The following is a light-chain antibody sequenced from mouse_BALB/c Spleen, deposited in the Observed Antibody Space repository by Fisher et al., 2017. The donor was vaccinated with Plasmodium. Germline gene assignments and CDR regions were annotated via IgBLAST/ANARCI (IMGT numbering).Light chain of an antibody. Sequence: DIVITQSPVTLSVTPGDSVSLSCRASQTVNNNLHWYQHKSHESPRILINYTSQSISGIPSRFSGSGSGTDFTLSTNSVETEDFGMYFCQQSNSWPLTFGAGTKLELK. CDR2: YTS. CDR1: QTVNNN. V-gene: IGKV5-43*01. J-gene: IGKJ5*01. CDR3: QQSNSWPLT.